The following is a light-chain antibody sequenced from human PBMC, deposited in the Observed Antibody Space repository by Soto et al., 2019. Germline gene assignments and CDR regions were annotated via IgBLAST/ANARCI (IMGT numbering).Light chain of an antibody. CDR2: DND. CDR3: GTWDISLSVV. J-gene: IGLJ2*01. Sequence: QSVLTQPPSVSAAPGQKVTISCSGSSSNIAKNYVYWYQQLPGTAPKLLIFDNDKRPSGIPDRFSGSKSGTSATLGITGLQTGDEADYYCGTWDISLSVVLGGGTKLTVL. V-gene: IGLV1-51*01. CDR1: SSNIAKNY.